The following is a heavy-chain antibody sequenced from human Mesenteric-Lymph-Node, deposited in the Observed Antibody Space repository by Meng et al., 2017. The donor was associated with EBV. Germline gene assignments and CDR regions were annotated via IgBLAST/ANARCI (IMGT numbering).Heavy chain of an antibody. D-gene: IGHD1-26*01. CDR1: GGSISSSSYY. Sequence: QRHLQESGPGLVKPSETLSLTCTVSGGSISSSSYYWGWIRQPPGKGLEWIGTYYNSGSTHYNPSLKSRVTISVDTSNNQFSLRLISVTAADTAAYYCARQGPSGRTFDYWGQGTLVTVSS. V-gene: IGHV4-39*01. CDR3: ARQGPSGRTFDY. CDR2: YYNSGST. J-gene: IGHJ4*02.